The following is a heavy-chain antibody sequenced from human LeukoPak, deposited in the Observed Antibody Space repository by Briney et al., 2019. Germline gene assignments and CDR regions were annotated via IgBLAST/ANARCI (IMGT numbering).Heavy chain of an antibody. D-gene: IGHD3-10*01. Sequence: GWSLTLSCLASGFTVSSNYMSWLRQAPGKGLEWVSVIYSGGSTYYADSVKGRFTISRDNSKNTLYLQMNSLRAEDTAVYYCASGSGSYRTPYYYMDVWGTGTTVTVSS. V-gene: IGHV3-53*01. CDR2: IYSGGST. J-gene: IGHJ6*03. CDR3: ASGSGSYRTPYYYMDV. CDR1: GFTVSSNY.